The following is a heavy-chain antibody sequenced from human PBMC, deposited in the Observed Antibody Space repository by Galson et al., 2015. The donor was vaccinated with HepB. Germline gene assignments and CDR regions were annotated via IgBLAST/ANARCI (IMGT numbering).Heavy chain of an antibody. CDR2: IKSKTDGGTT. CDR1: GFTFSNAW. CDR3: TTDLSGSYYLFDY. V-gene: IGHV3-15*01. Sequence: SLRLSCAASGFTFSNAWMSWVRQAPGKGLEWVGRIKSKTDGGTTDYAAPVKGRFTISRDDSKNTLYLQMNSLKTEDTAVYYCTTDLSGSYYLFDYWGQGTLVTVSS. D-gene: IGHD1-26*01. J-gene: IGHJ4*02.